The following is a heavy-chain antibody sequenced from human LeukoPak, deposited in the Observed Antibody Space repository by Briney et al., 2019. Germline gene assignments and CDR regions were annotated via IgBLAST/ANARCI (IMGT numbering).Heavy chain of an antibody. CDR1: GFTFSSYE. Sequence: GGSLRLSCAASGFTFSSYEMNWVCQAPGKGLEWVSSISSSGSTKYYADSVKGRFTISRDNAKNSLYLQMNSLRADDTAVYYCARGRAADQLLWYFDYWGQGTLVTVSS. J-gene: IGHJ4*02. D-gene: IGHD2-2*01. CDR3: ARGRAADQLLWYFDY. V-gene: IGHV3-48*03. CDR2: ISSSGSTK.